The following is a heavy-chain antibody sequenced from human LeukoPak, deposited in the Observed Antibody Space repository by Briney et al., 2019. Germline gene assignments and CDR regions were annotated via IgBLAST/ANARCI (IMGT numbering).Heavy chain of an antibody. J-gene: IGHJ4*02. CDR1: GYSISSGYW. CDR3: ARVRPGIAATGTWAAPV. V-gene: IGHV4-38-2*02. CDR2: VHHSGSI. Sequence: SETLSRTCTVSGYSISSGYWWGWIRQSPGKGLEWIGSVHHSGSIYYNPSFKSRVTISVDTSKNQFSLKLSSVTAADTAVYYCARVRPGIAATGTWAAPVWGQGTLVTVSS. D-gene: IGHD6-13*01.